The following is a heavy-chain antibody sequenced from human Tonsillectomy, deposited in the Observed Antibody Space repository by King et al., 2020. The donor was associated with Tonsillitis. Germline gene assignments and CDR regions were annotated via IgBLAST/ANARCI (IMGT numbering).Heavy chain of an antibody. CDR1: GYNFTNYW. D-gene: IGHD5-18*01. CDR2: IYPGDSDT. J-gene: IGHJ3*02. Sequence: EVQLVESGAEVKKPGESLKISCKGSGYNFTNYWIGWVRQMPGKGLEWMGIIYPGDSDTRYSPSFQGQVTISADKSISTAYLQWSSLKASDTAMYYCARWGSVDSLMALNGDAFDIWGQGTMVTVSS. V-gene: IGHV5-51*01. CDR3: ARWGSVDSLMALNGDAFDI.